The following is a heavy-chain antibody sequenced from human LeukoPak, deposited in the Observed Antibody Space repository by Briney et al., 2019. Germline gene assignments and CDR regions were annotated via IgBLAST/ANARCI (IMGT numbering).Heavy chain of an antibody. CDR1: GYTLTELS. J-gene: IGHJ6*02. V-gene: IGHV1-24*01. CDR2: FDPEDGET. Sequence: GASVKVSCKVSGYTLTELSMHWVRQAPGKGLEWMGGFDPEDGETIYAQKFQGRVTMTEDTSTDTAHMELSSLRSEDTAVYYCARGGGYCSGGSCDGMDVWGQGTTVTVSS. D-gene: IGHD2-15*01. CDR3: ARGGGYCSGGSCDGMDV.